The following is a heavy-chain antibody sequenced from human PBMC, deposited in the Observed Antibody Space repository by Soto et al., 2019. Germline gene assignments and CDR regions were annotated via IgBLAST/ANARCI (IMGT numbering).Heavy chain of an antibody. CDR2: ISAGSGST. V-gene: IGHV3-23*01. CDR1: GFTLSSYV. Sequence: EVRLLESGGGLVEPGGSLRLSCVASGFTLSSYVTSWVRQAPGKGLEWVSGISAGSGSTHYADSVKGRFTISRDDSKNTLYLQMSILRVEGTALYYCSKGWGDYWGQGTVVTVSS. CDR3: SKGWGDY. D-gene: IGHD1-26*01. J-gene: IGHJ4*02.